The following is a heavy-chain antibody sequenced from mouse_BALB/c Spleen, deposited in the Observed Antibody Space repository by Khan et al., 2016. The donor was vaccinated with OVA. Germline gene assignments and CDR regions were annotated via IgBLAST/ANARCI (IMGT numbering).Heavy chain of an antibody. Sequence: VQLQQPGAELVKAGASVKMSCKASGYTFTSYWMHWVKQRLGQGLEWFAETNPTNGRTYYTEKFKSKATLTVDKSSSTAYMLLSGPTFEDSAVYYCARIKKIVATYFDYWGQGTTLTVSS. D-gene: IGHD1-1*01. CDR3: ARIKKIVATYFDY. J-gene: IGHJ2*01. CDR2: TNPTNGRT. V-gene: IGHV1S81*02. CDR1: GYTFTSYW.